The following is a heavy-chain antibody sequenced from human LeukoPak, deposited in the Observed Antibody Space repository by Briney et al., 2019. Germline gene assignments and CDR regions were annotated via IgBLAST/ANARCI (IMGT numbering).Heavy chain of an antibody. D-gene: IGHD6-19*01. Sequence: PSETLSLTCTVSGVSISSGSYYWTWIRQPAGKGLEWIGHLYTSGTTDYNPSLQSRVTRSADTSKHQFSLRLTSVTAADTAVYYCARAGGSVGWYGTIDSWGQGTLVTVSS. J-gene: IGHJ4*02. CDR1: GVSISSGSYY. CDR3: ARAGGSVGWYGTIDS. CDR2: LYTSGTT. V-gene: IGHV4-61*09.